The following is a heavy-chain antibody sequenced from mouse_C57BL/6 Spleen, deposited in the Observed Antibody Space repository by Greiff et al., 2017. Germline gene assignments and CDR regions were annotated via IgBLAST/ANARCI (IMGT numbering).Heavy chain of an antibody. CDR1: GFNTKDYY. Sequence: VQLQQSGAELVKPGAPVPLSCPPSGFNTKDYYMHWVKQRTEQGLEWIGRIDPEDGETKYAPKFQGKATITADTSSNTAYLQPSSLTSEDTAVYYCARERAYGRTFDYWGQGTTLTVSS. CDR3: ARERAYGRTFDY. V-gene: IGHV14-2*01. D-gene: IGHD1-1*02. J-gene: IGHJ2*01. CDR2: IDPEDGET.